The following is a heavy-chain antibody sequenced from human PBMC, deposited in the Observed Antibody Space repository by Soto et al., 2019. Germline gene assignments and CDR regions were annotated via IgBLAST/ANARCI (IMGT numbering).Heavy chain of an antibody. Sequence: SETLSLTCAVYGGSFSGYYWSLIRQSPGKGLEWIGEVNPTGSTKYNPSLKSRVTISVDTSKNQFSLNLNSVTAADTAPYYCARSREQLLVDAFDIWGQGTTVPIS. J-gene: IGHJ3*02. CDR1: GGSFSGYY. CDR3: ARSREQLLVDAFDI. CDR2: VNPTGST. V-gene: IGHV4-34*01. D-gene: IGHD6-19*01.